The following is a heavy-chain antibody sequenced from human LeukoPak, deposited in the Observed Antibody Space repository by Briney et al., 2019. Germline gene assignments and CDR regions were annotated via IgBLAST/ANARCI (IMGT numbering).Heavy chain of an antibody. J-gene: IGHJ4*02. Sequence: SETLSLTCAVYGGSFSGYYWSWTRQPAGKGLEWIGRIYTSGSTNYNPSLKSRVTMSVDTSKNQFSLKLSSVTAADTAVYYCASSPYYYDSSGYYPFDYWGQGTLVTVSS. D-gene: IGHD3-22*01. CDR1: GGSFSGYY. CDR3: ASSPYYYDSSGYYPFDY. CDR2: IYTSGST. V-gene: IGHV4-59*10.